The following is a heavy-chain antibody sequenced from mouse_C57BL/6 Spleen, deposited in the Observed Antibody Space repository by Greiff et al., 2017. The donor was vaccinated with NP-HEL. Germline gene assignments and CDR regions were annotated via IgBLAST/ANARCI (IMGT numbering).Heavy chain of an antibody. CDR3: TRDHTPFDY. D-gene: IGHD6-1*01. CDR1: GYTFTSYW. V-gene: IGHV1-5*01. Sequence: EVQLQESGTVLARPGASVKMSCKTSGYTFTSYWMHWVKQRPGQGLEWIGALYPGNSDTSYNQKFKGKAKLTAVTSARTAYMELSSLTNEDSAVYCGTRDHTPFDYWGQGTTLTVSS. CDR2: LYPGNSDT. J-gene: IGHJ2*01.